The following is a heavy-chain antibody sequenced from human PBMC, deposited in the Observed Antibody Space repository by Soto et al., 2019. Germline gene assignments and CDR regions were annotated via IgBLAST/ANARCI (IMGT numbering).Heavy chain of an antibody. J-gene: IGHJ4*02. CDR3: TTGPLFTYYYDSSGYLPFDY. Sequence: GGSLRLSCAASGFTFSNAWMNWVRQAPGKGLEWVGRIKSKTDGGTTDYAAPVKGRFTISRDDSKNTLYLQMNSLKTEDTAVYYCTTGPLFTYYYDSSGYLPFDYWGQGTLVTVSS. CDR1: GFTFSNAW. D-gene: IGHD3-22*01. CDR2: IKSKTDGGTT. V-gene: IGHV3-15*07.